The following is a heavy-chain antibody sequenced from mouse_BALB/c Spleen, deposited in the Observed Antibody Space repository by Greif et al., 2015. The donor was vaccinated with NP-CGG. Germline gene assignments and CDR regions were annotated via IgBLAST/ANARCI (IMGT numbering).Heavy chain of an antibody. CDR2: ISSGGSYT. Sequence: EVQVVESGGGLVKPGGSLKLSCAASGFTFSSYAVSWVRQTPEKRLEWVATISSGGSYTYYPDSVKGRFTISRDNSKNTLYLQMSSLRSEDTAMYYCARHNDGYYFDYWGQGTTLTVSS. CDR3: ARHNDGYYFDY. V-gene: IGHV5-9-3*01. J-gene: IGHJ2*01. D-gene: IGHD2-3*01. CDR1: GFTFSSYA.